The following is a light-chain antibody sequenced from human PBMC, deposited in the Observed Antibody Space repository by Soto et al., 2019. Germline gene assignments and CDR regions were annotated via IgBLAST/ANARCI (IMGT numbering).Light chain of an antibody. CDR2: GIS. V-gene: IGKV3-20*01. J-gene: IGKJ2*01. CDR3: QQYSTLPHT. CDR1: QSVSNAF. Sequence: ESVLTQSPGTLSLSPGERATLSCRASQSVSNAFFAWYQQKPGQAPRLLIYGISIRATGIPDRFSGSGSGTDFTPTISRLEPEDFVVYFCQQYSTLPHTVGQGTKLEVK.